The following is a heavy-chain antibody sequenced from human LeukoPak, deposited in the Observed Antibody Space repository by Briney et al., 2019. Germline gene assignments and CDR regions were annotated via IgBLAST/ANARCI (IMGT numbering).Heavy chain of an antibody. CDR2: INHSGST. CDR1: GGSFSGYY. V-gene: IGHV4-34*01. Sequence: SETLSLTCAVYGGSFSGYYWSWIRQPPGKGLEWIGEINHSGSTNYNPSLKSRVTISVDTSKNQFSLKLTSVTAADTAVYYCARHGMAVDIVATIRSYGDYYFDYWGQGTLVTVSS. CDR3: ARHGMAVDIVATIRSYGDYYFDY. D-gene: IGHD5-12*01. J-gene: IGHJ4*02.